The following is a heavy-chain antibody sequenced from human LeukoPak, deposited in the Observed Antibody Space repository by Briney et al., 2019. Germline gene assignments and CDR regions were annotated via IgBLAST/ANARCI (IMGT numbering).Heavy chain of an antibody. CDR2: IYHSGST. CDR3: ARGFPGLDY. Sequence: SETLSLTCTVSGGSISSGGYYWSWIRQPPGKGLEWIGYIYHSGSTYYNPSLKSRVTISVDRSKNQFSLKLSSVTAADTAVYYCARGFPGLDYWGQGTLVTVSS. J-gene: IGHJ4*02. D-gene: IGHD1-14*01. CDR1: GGSISSGGYY. V-gene: IGHV4-30-2*01.